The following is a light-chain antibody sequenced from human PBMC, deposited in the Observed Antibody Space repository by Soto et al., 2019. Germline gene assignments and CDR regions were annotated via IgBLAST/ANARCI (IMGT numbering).Light chain of an antibody. CDR3: QQYYSTPFT. J-gene: IGKJ3*01. Sequence: DIVMTQSPDSLAVSLGERAAINCKSSRNVLYSSNNKNYLAWYQQKPGQPPKLLIYWASTRESGVPERFSGSGSGTDFTLTINSLLAEDVAVYYFQQYYSTPFTFGPGTKVDI. V-gene: IGKV4-1*01. CDR1: RNVLYSSNNKNY. CDR2: WAS.